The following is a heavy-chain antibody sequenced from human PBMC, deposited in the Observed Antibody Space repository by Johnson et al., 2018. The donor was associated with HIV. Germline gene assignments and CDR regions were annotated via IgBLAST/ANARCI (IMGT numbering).Heavy chain of an antibody. CDR1: GFTFSGYA. D-gene: IGHD6-13*01. CDR3: AKDAAAAALRAFDN. CDR2: IYYDGTNK. J-gene: IGHJ3*02. V-gene: IGHV3-33*06. Sequence: QVQLVESGGGVVQPGRSLRLSCAASGFTFSGYAMHWARQAPGKGLEWVAVIYYDGTNKHYADSVKGRFTISRDNSKNTLFLQMNSLRAEDTAVYYCAKDAAAAALRAFDNWGQGTMVTVSS.